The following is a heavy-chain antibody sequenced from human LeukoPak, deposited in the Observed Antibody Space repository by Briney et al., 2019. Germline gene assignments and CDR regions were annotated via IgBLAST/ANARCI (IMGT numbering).Heavy chain of an antibody. CDR3: AREESYQDTNGYSYFFDS. D-gene: IGHD3-22*01. J-gene: IGHJ4*02. Sequence: PSESLSLTCTVSGGSIGWDYWSWIRQSAGKGLEWIGRIYKSGTTNYNPSFRSRVTMSVDTSKNHFSLTLTSVTAADTAVYYCAREESYQDTNGYSYFFDSRGQGSLVTVSS. V-gene: IGHV4-4*07. CDR2: IYKSGTT. CDR1: GGSIGWDY.